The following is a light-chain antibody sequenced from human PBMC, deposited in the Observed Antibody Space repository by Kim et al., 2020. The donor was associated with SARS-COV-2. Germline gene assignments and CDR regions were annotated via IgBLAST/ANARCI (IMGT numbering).Light chain of an antibody. Sequence: ASLGDRVTITCRASEGMISALAWYQKRQGKAPKLLFYDAHSLESGVPSRCSGSGSGTDFTLTLSSLQPEDFATYYCQQFNSYPLTFGGGTKVDIK. J-gene: IGKJ4*01. V-gene: IGKV1-13*02. CDR1: EGMISA. CDR3: QQFNSYPLT. CDR2: DAH.